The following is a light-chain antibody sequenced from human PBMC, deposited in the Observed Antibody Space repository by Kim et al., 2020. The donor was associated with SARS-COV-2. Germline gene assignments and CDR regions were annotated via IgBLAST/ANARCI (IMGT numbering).Light chain of an antibody. J-gene: IGKJ4*01. V-gene: IGKV1-9*01. CDR3: QQHHSFPLT. Sequence: IQLTQSPSSLSASVGDTVTITCRASQGINSNLAWYQQRPGKAPHLLIYSAFTLHSGVPSMFSGSGSGTDFTLNITSLQPEDFATYHCQQHHSFPLTFGGGTKVDIK. CDR1: QGINSN. CDR2: SAF.